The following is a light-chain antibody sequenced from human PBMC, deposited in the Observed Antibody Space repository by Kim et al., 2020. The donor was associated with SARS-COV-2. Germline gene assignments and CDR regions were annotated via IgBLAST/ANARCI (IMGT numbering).Light chain of an antibody. Sequence: DIQMTQSPSSLSASVGDRVTITCRTSQSISSHLNWYHQKPGRAPKLLISAASTLQGGVPSRFSGSGSETDFTLTISSLQPEDVATYFCQQSDITPFTFGPGTKVDIK. CDR3: QQSDITPFT. J-gene: IGKJ3*01. V-gene: IGKV1-39*01. CDR2: AAS. CDR1: QSISSH.